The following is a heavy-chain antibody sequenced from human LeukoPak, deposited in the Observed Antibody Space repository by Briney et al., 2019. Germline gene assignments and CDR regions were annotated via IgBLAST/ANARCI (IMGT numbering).Heavy chain of an antibody. V-gene: IGHV3-7*01. CDR1: GFTFSTYW. J-gene: IGHJ6*03. D-gene: IGHD3-22*01. CDR3: ARDGGPGYYYDSSVAYMDV. Sequence: GGSLRLSCAASGFTFSTYWMSWVRQAPGKGLEWVANIKQDGSEKDYVDSVKGRFTISRDNAKNSLYLQMNSLRAEDTAVYYCARDGGPGYYYDSSVAYMDVWGKGTTVTVSS. CDR2: IKQDGSEK.